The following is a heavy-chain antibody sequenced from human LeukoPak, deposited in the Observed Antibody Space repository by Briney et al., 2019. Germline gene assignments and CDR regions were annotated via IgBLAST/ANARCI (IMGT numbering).Heavy chain of an antibody. Sequence: GGSLRLSCAASGFTVSSNYMSWVRQAPGKGLEWVSVIYSGGRTYYAASVMGRFTISRDNSKNTLYLQMNSLRAEDTAVYYCARDRSSGYGMDVWGQGTTVTVSS. CDR2: IYSGGRT. J-gene: IGHJ6*02. CDR3: ARDRSSGYGMDV. CDR1: GFTVSSNY. V-gene: IGHV3-53*01. D-gene: IGHD3-22*01.